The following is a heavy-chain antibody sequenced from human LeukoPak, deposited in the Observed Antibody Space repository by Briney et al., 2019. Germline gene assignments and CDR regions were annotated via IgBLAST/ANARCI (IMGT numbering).Heavy chain of an antibody. J-gene: IGHJ4*02. CDR2: INPSGGST. V-gene: IGHV1-46*01. CDR1: GYTFTSYY. CDR3: AREASGIAADY. D-gene: IGHD6-13*01. Sequence: GASVKVSCKASGYTFTSYYMHWVRQAPGQGLEWMGIINPSGGSTSYAQKFQGRVTMTRDTSTSTVYMGLSSLRSEDTAVYYCAREASGIAADYWGQGTLVTVSS.